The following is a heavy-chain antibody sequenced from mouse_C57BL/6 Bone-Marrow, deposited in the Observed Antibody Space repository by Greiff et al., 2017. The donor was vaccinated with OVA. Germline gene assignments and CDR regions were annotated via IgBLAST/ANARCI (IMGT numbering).Heavy chain of an antibody. D-gene: IGHD2-1*01. CDR2: ISSGSSTI. CDR3: ARRYYGNYDWYFDV. CDR1: GFTFSDYG. V-gene: IGHV5-17*01. Sequence: EVQVVESGGGLVKPGGSLKLSCAASGFTFSDYGMHWVRQAPEKGLEWVAYISSGSSTIYYADTVKGRFTISRDNAKNTLFLQMTSLRSEDTAMYYCARRYYGNYDWYFDVWGTGTTVTVSS. J-gene: IGHJ1*03.